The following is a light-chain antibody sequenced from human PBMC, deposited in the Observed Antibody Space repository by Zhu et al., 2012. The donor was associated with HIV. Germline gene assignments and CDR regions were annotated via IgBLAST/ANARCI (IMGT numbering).Light chain of an antibody. J-gene: IGKJ4*01. CDR2: GAS. CDR1: QGISNH. V-gene: IGKV1-9*01. Sequence: IQLTQSPSFLSASVGDRVTITCRASQGISNHLAWYHQKPGKAPKLLIYGASILQSGVPSRFSGSGSGTEFTLTISSLQPEDFATYFCQHLTLYPTFGGGSKVDIK. CDR3: QHLTLYPT.